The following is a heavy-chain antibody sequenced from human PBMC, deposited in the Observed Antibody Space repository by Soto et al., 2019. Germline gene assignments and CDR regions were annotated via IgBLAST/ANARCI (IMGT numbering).Heavy chain of an antibody. V-gene: IGHV1-8*01. J-gene: IGHJ5*02. Sequence: QVQLVQSGAEVKKPGASVKVSCKASGYTFTSYDINWVRQATGQGLAWMGWMNPNSGNTVYEQKFQGRDTITRNTSISTAYMELTSLRSEDTAVYSCARGPNGGYDRWFDPWGQGTLVTVCS. CDR3: ARGPNGGYDRWFDP. CDR1: GYTFTSYD. CDR2: MNPNSGNT. D-gene: IGHD5-12*01.